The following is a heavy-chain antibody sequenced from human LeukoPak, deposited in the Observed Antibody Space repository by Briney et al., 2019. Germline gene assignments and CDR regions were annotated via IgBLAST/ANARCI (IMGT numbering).Heavy chain of an antibody. D-gene: IGHD1-26*01. CDR2: ISYDGSNK. J-gene: IGHJ4*02. Sequence: AGRSLRLSCAASGFTFSSYAMPWVRQAPGKGLEWVAVISYDGSNKYYADSVKGRFTISRDNSKNTLYLQMNSLRAEDTAVYYCAREEQYWGQGTLVTVSS. CDR1: GFTFSSYA. V-gene: IGHV3-30*01. CDR3: AREEQY.